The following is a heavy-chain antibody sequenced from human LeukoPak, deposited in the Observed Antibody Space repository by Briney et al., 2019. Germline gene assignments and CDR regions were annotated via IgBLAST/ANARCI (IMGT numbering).Heavy chain of an antibody. CDR2: IGTAGEI. J-gene: IGHJ4*02. CDR3: ARDKGTSYLSSFDY. V-gene: IGHV3-13*01. D-gene: IGHD6-6*01. Sequence: GGSLRLSCAASGFTFSSYDIHWVRQATGKGLEWVSGIGTAGEIYYPGSVKGRFTISRENAKNPLYLQMNSLRAGDTAVYYCARDKGTSYLSSFDYWGQGTLVTVSS. CDR1: GFTFSSYD.